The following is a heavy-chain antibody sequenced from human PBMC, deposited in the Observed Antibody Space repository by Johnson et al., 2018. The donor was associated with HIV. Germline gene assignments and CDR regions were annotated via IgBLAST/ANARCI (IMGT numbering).Heavy chain of an antibody. CDR1: GFTFSNAW. Sequence: VHLVESGGGLVKPGGSLRLSCAASGFTFSNAWMSWVRQAPGQGLEWVGRIKSKTDGGTTDYAAPVKGRFTISRDDSKNTLYLQMNSLRAEDTAVYYCARDFESAAGIWGQGTMVTVSS. J-gene: IGHJ3*02. CDR2: IKSKTDGGTT. V-gene: IGHV3-15*01. CDR3: ARDFESAAGI. D-gene: IGHD6-13*01.